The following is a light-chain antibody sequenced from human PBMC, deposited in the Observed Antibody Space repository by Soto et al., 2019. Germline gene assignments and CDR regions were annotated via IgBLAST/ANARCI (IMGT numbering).Light chain of an antibody. CDR3: QQYNNWPPLT. CDR2: GAS. V-gene: IGKV3-15*01. J-gene: IGKJ4*02. Sequence: EIVMTQSPATLSLSPGERATFSCRASQSVSNNLAWYHQKPGQAPRLLIYGASTRASGIPARFSGSGSGTEFTLTISSLQYEDFAVYYCQQYNNWPPLTFGGGTKVEIK. CDR1: QSVSNN.